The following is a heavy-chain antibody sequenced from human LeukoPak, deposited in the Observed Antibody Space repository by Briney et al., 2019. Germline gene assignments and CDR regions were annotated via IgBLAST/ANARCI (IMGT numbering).Heavy chain of an antibody. CDR1: GFTFNTYG. Sequence: PGRSLRLSCAASGFTFNTYGMHWVRQAQGKGLEWVALIWYDGSNENYADSVKGRFTISRDNSRNTLYLQMNSLRAEDTAAYYCTKHRTGPPYGLDVWGQGTTVTVSS. V-gene: IGHV3-33*06. CDR2: IWYDGSNE. J-gene: IGHJ6*02. CDR3: TKHRTGPPYGLDV.